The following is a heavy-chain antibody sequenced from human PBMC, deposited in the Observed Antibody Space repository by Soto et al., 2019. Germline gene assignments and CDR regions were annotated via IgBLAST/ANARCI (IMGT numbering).Heavy chain of an antibody. CDR1: GFTFGDYA. Sequence: SLKISCTASGFTFGDYAMSWVRQAPGKGLEWVGFIRSKAYGGTTEYAASVKGRFTISRDDSKSIAYLQMNSLKTEDTAVYYCTRDSSSWYYYYGMDVWGQGTTVTVSS. V-gene: IGHV3-49*04. D-gene: IGHD6-13*01. J-gene: IGHJ6*02. CDR2: IRSKAYGGTT. CDR3: TRDSSSWYYYYGMDV.